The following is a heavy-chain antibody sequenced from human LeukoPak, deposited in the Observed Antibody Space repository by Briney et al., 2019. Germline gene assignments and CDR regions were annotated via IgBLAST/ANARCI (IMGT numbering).Heavy chain of an antibody. Sequence: SETLSLTCTVSGDSISSGGYFWTWIRQPPGKGLEWIGYMYNSGKTYYNPSLKSRVIISIDTSKNQFSLNVSSVTAADTAVYYCATGGSKWGQGTLVTVSS. J-gene: IGHJ4*02. V-gene: IGHV4-31*03. CDR3: ATGGSK. CDR2: MYNSGKT. CDR1: GDSISSGGYF. D-gene: IGHD3-16*01.